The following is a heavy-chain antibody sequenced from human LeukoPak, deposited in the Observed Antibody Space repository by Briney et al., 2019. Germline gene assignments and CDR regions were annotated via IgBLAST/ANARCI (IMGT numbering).Heavy chain of an antibody. V-gene: IGHV5-51*01. Sequence: GESLKISCKASGYSFTSYWIGWVRQMPGKGLEWVGIIYPGDSDSRYSPSFRGQVTISADKSISTVHLQWSSLKASDTAMYYCARLHSSSWYPRYSQPWGQGTLVTVSS. CDR2: IYPGDSDS. D-gene: IGHD6-13*01. CDR1: GYSFTSYW. CDR3: ARLHSSSWYPRYSQP. J-gene: IGHJ1*01.